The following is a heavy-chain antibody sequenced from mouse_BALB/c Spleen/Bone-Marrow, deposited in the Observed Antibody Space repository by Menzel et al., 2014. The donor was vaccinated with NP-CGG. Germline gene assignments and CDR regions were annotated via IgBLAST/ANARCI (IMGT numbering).Heavy chain of an antibody. CDR2: IDPSDSYT. J-gene: IGHJ2*01. CDR1: GYTFTSYW. V-gene: IGHV1-69*02. CDR3: APRLVY. Sequence: VQLVESGAELVKPGASVKLSCKASGYTFTSYWMHWVKQRPGQGLEWIGEIDPSDSYTNYNQKFKGKATLTVDKSSSTAYMQLSSLTSEDSAVYYCAPRLVYWGQGTTLTVSS.